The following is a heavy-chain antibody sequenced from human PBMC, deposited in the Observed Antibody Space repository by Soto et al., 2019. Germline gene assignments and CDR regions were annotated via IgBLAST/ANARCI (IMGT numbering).Heavy chain of an antibody. CDR3: ARISSSSGWYKFDS. D-gene: IGHD6-19*01. CDR2: IDWDDDK. V-gene: IGHV2-70*04. J-gene: IGHJ4*02. CDR1: GFPLSTSGMR. Sequence: SGHTLVNPTQTLTLTCTFSGFPLSTSGMRVSWIRQPPGKALEWLARIDWDDDKFYSTSLKTRLTISKDTSKNQVVLTMTNMDPVDTATYYCARISSSSGWYKFDSWGQGTLVTVSS.